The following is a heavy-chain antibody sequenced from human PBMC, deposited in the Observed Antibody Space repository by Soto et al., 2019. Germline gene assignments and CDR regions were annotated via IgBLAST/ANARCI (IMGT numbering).Heavy chain of an antibody. Sequence: QVQLQESGPGLVQPSETLSLTCSVSRAFIISGGFYYSWIRQPPGKGLEWLGYIFHSGSTLYTPSLRGRLILSADTSRNQLSLHLTSVTAADTAVYYCVRGGIAGHWFDPWGQGILVTVSS. CDR3: VRGGIAGHWFDP. D-gene: IGHD2-21*01. J-gene: IGHJ5*02. CDR2: IFHSGST. CDR1: RAFIISGGFY. V-gene: IGHV4-31*03.